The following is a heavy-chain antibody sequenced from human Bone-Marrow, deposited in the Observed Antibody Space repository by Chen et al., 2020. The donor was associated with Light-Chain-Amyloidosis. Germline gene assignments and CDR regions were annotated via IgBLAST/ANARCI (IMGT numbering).Heavy chain of an antibody. Sequence: QVQLVESGGGVVQPGGSLRLSCAASGFIFSYYGMHWVCQVPGKGLEWVAFIRYDGSDKDYADSVKGRFTISRDNSKNTLFLQIKSLRADDTAVYYCAKDSGGYFDSSGPLSWGQGTLVTVSS. CDR2: IRYDGSDK. CDR1: GFIFSYYG. CDR3: AKDSGGYFDSSGPLS. J-gene: IGHJ4*02. V-gene: IGHV3-30*02. D-gene: IGHD3-22*01.